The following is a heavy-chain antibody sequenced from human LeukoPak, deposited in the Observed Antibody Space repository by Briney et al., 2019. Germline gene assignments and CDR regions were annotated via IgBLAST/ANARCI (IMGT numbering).Heavy chain of an antibody. CDR1: GYTFTGYY. CDR3: ARGLDSGSYYTSFDY. D-gene: IGHD3-10*01. J-gene: IGHJ4*02. Sequence: SVKVSCKASGYTFTGYYMHWVRQAPGQGLEWMGWINPNSGGTNYAQKFQGWVTMTRDTSISTAYMELSRLRSDDTAVYYCARGLDSGSYYTSFDYWGQGTLVTVSS. V-gene: IGHV1-2*04. CDR2: INPNSGGT.